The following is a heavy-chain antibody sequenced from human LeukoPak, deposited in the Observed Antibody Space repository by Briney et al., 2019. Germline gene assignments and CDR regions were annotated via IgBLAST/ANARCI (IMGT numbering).Heavy chain of an antibody. CDR2: IYYSGST. V-gene: IGHV4-39*01. Sequence: SETLSLTSTVSGGSISSSSYSWCWIRQPPGKGLEWSGSIYYSGSTYYNPALKSRVTISVDTSKTQFSLKLSSVTAADTAVYYCARPSGSYSRWFDPWGQGTLVTVSS. CDR3: ARPSGSYSRWFDP. D-gene: IGHD1-26*01. J-gene: IGHJ5*02. CDR1: GGSISSSSYS.